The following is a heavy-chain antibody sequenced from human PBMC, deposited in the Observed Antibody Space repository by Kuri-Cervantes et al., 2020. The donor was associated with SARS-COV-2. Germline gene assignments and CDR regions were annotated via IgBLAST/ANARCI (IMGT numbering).Heavy chain of an antibody. CDR3: ARGAANYYMDV. Sequence: GESLKISCAASGFTFSGSAMYWVRQPFEKGLEWVGRIRSKTNNYATSYAASLRGRFTISRDDSKNTAYLQMNSLRTEDTALYYCARGAANYYMDVWGTGTTVTVS. V-gene: IGHV3-73*01. J-gene: IGHJ6*03. CDR2: IRSKTNNYAT. D-gene: IGHD3-16*01. CDR1: GFTFSGSA.